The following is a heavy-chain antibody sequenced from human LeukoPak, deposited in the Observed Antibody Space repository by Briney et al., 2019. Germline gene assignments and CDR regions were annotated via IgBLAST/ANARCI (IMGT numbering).Heavy chain of an antibody. J-gene: IGHJ4*02. Sequence: GGSLRLSCEGSAFIFSGHWMNWVRQTPGKGLEWVSSISSSSSYIYYADSVKGRFTISRDNAKNSLYLQMNSLRAEDTAVYYCARGDSAPDYWGQGTLVTVSS. V-gene: IGHV3-21*01. D-gene: IGHD1-26*01. CDR1: AFIFSGHW. CDR2: ISSSSSYI. CDR3: ARGDSAPDY.